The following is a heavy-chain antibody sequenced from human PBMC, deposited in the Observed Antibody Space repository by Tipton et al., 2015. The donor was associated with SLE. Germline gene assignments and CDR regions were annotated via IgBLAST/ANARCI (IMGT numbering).Heavy chain of an antibody. V-gene: IGHV1-46*01. CDR2: INPSGGST. D-gene: IGHD3-3*01. J-gene: IGHJ6*02. Sequence: QLVQSGAEVKKPGASVKVSCEASGYSFTSYYMHWVRQAPGQGLEWMGIINPSGGSTSYAQKFQGRVTMTRDTSTSTVYMELSSLRSEDTAVYYCARPSYDGVGYFYYGMDVWGQGTTVTVSS. CDR3: ARPSYDGVGYFYYGMDV. CDR1: GYSFTSYY.